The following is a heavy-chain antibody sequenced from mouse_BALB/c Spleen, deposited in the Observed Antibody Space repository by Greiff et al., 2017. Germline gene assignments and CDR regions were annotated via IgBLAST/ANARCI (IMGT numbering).Heavy chain of an antibody. D-gene: IGHD2-4*01. CDR3: ARDGRIYYDYTWFAY. J-gene: IGHJ3*01. CDR1: GFTFSDYY. Sequence: EVQVVESGGGLVKPGGSLKLSCAASGFTFSDYYMYWVRQTPEKRLEWVATISDGGSYTYYPDSVKGRFTISRDNAKNNLYLQMSSLKSEDTAMYYCARDGRIYYDYTWFAYWGQGTLVTVSA. CDR2: ISDGGSYT. V-gene: IGHV5-4*02.